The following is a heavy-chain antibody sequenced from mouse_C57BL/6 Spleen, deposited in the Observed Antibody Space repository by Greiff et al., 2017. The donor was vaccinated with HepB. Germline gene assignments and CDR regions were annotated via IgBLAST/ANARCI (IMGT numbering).Heavy chain of an antibody. Sequence: ESGPGLVKPSQSLSLTCSVTGYSITSGYYWNWIRQFPGNKLEWMGYISYDGSNNYNPSLKNRISITRDTSKNQFFLKLNSVTTEDTATYYCASLYYDYSYWGQGTLVTVSA. J-gene: IGHJ3*01. CDR3: ASLYYDYSY. CDR2: ISYDGSN. CDR1: GYSITSGYY. V-gene: IGHV3-6*01. D-gene: IGHD2-4*01.